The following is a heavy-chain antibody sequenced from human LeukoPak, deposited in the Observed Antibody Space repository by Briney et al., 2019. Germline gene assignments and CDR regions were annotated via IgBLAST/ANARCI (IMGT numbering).Heavy chain of an antibody. CDR2: IYYSGST. V-gene: IGHV4-59*01. Sequence: SETLSLTCTVSGGSISSYYWSWIRQPPGKGLEWIGYIYYSGSTNYNPSLKSRVTISVDTSKNQFSLKLSSVTAADTAVYYCARDEAIAVAGYYYYGMDVWGKGTTATVSS. J-gene: IGHJ6*04. CDR1: GGSISSYY. CDR3: ARDEAIAVAGYYYYGMDV. D-gene: IGHD6-19*01.